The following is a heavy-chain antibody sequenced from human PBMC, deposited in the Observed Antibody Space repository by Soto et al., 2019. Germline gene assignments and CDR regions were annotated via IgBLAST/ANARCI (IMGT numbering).Heavy chain of an antibody. CDR3: ARIKGGGGCNWFDP. V-gene: IGHV4-31*03. D-gene: IGHD3-16*01. CDR1: GGSISSGGYY. J-gene: IGHJ5*02. CDR2: IYYSGST. Sequence: LSLTCTVSGGSISSGGYYWSWIRQHPGKGLEWIGYIYYSGSTYYNPSLKSRVTISVDTSKNQFSLKLSSVTAADTAVYYCARIKGGGGCNWFDPWGQGTLVTVSS.